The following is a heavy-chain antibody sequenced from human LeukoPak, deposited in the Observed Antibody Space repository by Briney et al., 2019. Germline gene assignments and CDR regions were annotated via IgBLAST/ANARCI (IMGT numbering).Heavy chain of an antibody. CDR3: ARDPGGYFFDY. D-gene: IGHD3-10*01. V-gene: IGHV3-53*01. J-gene: IGHJ4*02. Sequence: PGGSLRLSCAASVFTVSSNYMIWVRQALWKGLEWVSVIYSGGSTYYAASVKGRFTISRDNSKNTLYLQMNSLRAEDTAVYYCARDPGGYFFDYWGQGTLVTVSS. CDR2: IYSGGST. CDR1: VFTVSSNY.